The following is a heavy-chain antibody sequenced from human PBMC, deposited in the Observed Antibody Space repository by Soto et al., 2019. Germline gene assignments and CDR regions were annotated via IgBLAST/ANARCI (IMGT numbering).Heavy chain of an antibody. CDR3: AKVGLLSMVRGALGAFDI. V-gene: IGHV3-30*18. J-gene: IGHJ3*02. CDR2: ISYDGSNK. Sequence: QVQLVESGGGVVQPGRSLRLSCAASGFTFSSYGMHWVRQAPGKGLEWVAVISYDGSNKYYADSVKGRFTISRDNSKNTLYLQMNSLRAEDTAVYYCAKVGLLSMVRGALGAFDIWGQGTIVTVSS. CDR1: GFTFSSYG. D-gene: IGHD3-10*01.